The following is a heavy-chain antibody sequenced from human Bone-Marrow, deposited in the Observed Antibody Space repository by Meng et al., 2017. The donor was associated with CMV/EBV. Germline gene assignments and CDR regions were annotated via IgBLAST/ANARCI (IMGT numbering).Heavy chain of an antibody. V-gene: IGHV1-69*10. CDR2: IIPILGIA. Sequence: SVKVSCKASGGTFSSYAISWVRQAPGQGLEWMGGIIPILGIANYAQKFQGRVTITADKSTSTAYMELSSLRSEDTAVYYCASLAMVRGVRLLYYYYGMDVWGQGTTVTFSS. J-gene: IGHJ6*02. CDR3: ASLAMVRGVRLLYYYYGMDV. CDR1: GGTFSSYA. D-gene: IGHD3-10*01.